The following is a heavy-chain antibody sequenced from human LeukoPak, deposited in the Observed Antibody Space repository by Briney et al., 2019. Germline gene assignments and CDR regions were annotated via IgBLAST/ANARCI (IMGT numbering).Heavy chain of an antibody. D-gene: IGHD3-9*01. Sequence: SETLSLTCTVSGGSLSSGSYYWSWIRQPPGRGLEWIGYIYYSGSTNYNPSLKSRVTISVDTSKNHFSLKLSSVTAADTAVYYCARVGYYDILTGYFYYFDYWGQGTLVTVSS. CDR3: ARVGYYDILTGYFYYFDY. CDR2: IYYSGST. V-gene: IGHV4-61*03. CDR1: GGSLSSGSYY. J-gene: IGHJ4*02.